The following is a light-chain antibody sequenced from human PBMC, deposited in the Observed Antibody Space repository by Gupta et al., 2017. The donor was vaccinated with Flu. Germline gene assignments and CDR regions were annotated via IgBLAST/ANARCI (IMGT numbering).Light chain of an antibody. V-gene: IGLV2-11*02. CDR3: CSYAGTFTCV. J-gene: IGLJ2*01. CDR2: GVT. Sequence: SVTISCTGSSSDGGKYDYVSWYQQHPGKAPKLMSDGVTERHSGVPERVSGSKSGKTDSLTISGLQAEDESSYDCCSYAGTFTCVFGGGTKLTVL. CDR1: SSDGGKYDY.